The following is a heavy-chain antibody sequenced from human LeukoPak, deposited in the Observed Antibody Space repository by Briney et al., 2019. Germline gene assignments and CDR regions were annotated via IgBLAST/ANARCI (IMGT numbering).Heavy chain of an antibody. Sequence: SETLSLTCTVSGGSISSYYWSWIRQPPGKGLEWIGEINHSGSTNYNPSLKSRVTISVDTSKNQFSLKLSSVTAADTAVYYCARGGAEYQLLYSYYYGMDVWGQGTTVTVSS. J-gene: IGHJ6*02. D-gene: IGHD2-2*02. CDR2: INHSGST. CDR1: GGSISSYY. V-gene: IGHV4-34*01. CDR3: ARGGAEYQLLYSYYYGMDV.